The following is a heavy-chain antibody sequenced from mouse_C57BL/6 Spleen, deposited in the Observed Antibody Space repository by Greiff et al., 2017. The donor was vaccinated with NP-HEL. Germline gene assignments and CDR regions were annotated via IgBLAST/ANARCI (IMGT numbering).Heavy chain of an antibody. V-gene: IGHV1-85*01. CDR3: ARGEYFDV. J-gene: IGHJ1*03. CDR2: IYPRDGST. CDR1: GYPYTSYD. Sequence: QVQLQQSGPELVKPGASVKLSCKASGYPYTSYDINWVQQRPGQGLEWIGWIYPRDGSTKYNEKFEGKATLTVDTASSTAYMELHSLTSEDSAVYFCARGEYFDVWGTGTTVTVSS.